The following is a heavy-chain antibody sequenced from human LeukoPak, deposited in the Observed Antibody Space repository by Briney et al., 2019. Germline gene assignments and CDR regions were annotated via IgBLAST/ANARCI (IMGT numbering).Heavy chain of an antibody. J-gene: IGHJ4*02. D-gene: IGHD3-22*01. CDR2: IKSKTDGGTT. CDR3: TTDIIPYYYDSSGYYYLDY. V-gene: IGHV3-15*01. Sequence: GGSLRLSCAASGFTFSNARMSWVRQAPGKGLEWVGRIKSKTDGGTTDYAAPVKGRFTISRDDSKSTLYLQMNSLKTEDTAVYYCTTDIIPYYYDSSGYYYLDYWGQGTLVTVSS. CDR1: GFTFSNAR.